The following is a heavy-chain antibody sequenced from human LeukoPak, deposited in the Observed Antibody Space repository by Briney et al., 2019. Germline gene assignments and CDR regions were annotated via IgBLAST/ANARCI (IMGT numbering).Heavy chain of an antibody. Sequence: GGSLRLSCAASGFTFSSNFMMWVRQAPGKGLEWVSAISGSGGSTYYADSVKGRFTISRDNSKNTLYLQMNSLRAEDTAVYYCAKVVLLWFGESYFDYWGQGTLVTVSS. V-gene: IGHV3-23*01. CDR3: AKVVLLWFGESYFDY. J-gene: IGHJ4*02. CDR2: ISGSGGST. D-gene: IGHD3-10*01. CDR1: GFTFSSNF.